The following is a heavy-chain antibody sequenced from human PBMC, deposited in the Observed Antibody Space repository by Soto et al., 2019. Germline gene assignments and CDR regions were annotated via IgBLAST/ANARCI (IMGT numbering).Heavy chain of an antibody. CDR1: GYTFTSYG. CDR3: ARSLAHCSSTSCYSWGLFDY. D-gene: IGHD2-2*02. V-gene: IGHV1-18*04. Sequence: GASVKVSCKASGYTFTSYGISWVRQAPGQGLEWMGWISAYNGNTNYAQKLQGRVTMTTDTSTSTAYMELRSLRSDDTAVYYCARSLAHCSSTSCYSWGLFDYWGQGTLVTVS. CDR2: ISAYNGNT. J-gene: IGHJ4*02.